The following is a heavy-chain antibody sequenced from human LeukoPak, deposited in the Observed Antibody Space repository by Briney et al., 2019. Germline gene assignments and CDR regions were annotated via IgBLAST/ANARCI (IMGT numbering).Heavy chain of an antibody. CDR3: AREWWLLRPDAFDI. J-gene: IGHJ3*02. Sequence: SQTHSLTCAISGDSVSSNSAAWNRIRQSPSRGLEWLGRTYYRSKWYNDYAVSVKSRITINPDTSKNQFSLQLNSVTPEDTAVYYCAREWWLLRPDAFDIWGQGTMVTVSS. D-gene: IGHD3-22*01. V-gene: IGHV6-1*01. CDR1: GDSVSSNSAA. CDR2: TYYRSKWYN.